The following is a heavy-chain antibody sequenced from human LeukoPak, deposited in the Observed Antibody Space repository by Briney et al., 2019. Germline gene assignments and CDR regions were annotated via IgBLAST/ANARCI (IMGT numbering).Heavy chain of an antibody. CDR2: ISWNSGSI. Sequence: PGRSLRLSCAASGFTFDDYAMHWVRQAPGKGLEWVSGISWNSGSIGYADSVKGRFTISRDNAKNSLYLQMNSLRAEDTALYYCAKDTYGSGSYLPYWGQGTLVTVSS. CDR3: AKDTYGSGSYLPY. D-gene: IGHD3-10*01. J-gene: IGHJ4*02. V-gene: IGHV3-9*01. CDR1: GFTFDDYA.